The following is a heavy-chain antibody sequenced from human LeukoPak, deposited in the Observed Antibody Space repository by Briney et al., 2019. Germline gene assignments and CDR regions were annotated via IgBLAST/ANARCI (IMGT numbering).Heavy chain of an antibody. CDR3: AKDLTRHIAAAMV. CDR2: ISGSGGST. J-gene: IGHJ4*02. Sequence: PGGSLRLSCAASGFAFSSYAMSWVRQAPGKGLEWASAISGSGGSTYYADSVKGRFTISRDNSKNTLYLQMNSLRAEDTAVYYCAKDLTRHIAAAMVWGQGTLVTVSS. V-gene: IGHV3-23*01. D-gene: IGHD6-13*01. CDR1: GFAFSSYA.